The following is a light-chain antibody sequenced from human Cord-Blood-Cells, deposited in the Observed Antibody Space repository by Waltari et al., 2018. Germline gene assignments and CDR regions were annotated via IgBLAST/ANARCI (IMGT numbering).Light chain of an antibody. CDR2: DAS. CDR3: QQRSNWPPT. Sequence: EIVLTQSPATLSLSPGERATLSCRASQSVNSYVAWYQQKPGQAPRLLIYDASNRATGIPARFSGSGSGTDFTLTISSLEPEDFAVYYCQQRSNWPPTFGQGTKVEIK. V-gene: IGKV3-11*01. CDR1: QSVNSY. J-gene: IGKJ1*01.